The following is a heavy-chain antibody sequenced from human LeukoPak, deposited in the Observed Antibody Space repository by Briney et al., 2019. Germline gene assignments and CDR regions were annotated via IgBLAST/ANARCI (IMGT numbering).Heavy chain of an antibody. D-gene: IGHD5-18*01. CDR3: ARQPAATAAFDI. J-gene: IGHJ3*02. Sequence: PSETLSLTCTVSGGSINSYYWSWTRQPPGKGLEWIGYIYYTGGETNYNPSLKSRLTISVDTSKNQFSLMMTSVTAADTAIYYCARQPAATAAFDIWAQGTMVTVSS. V-gene: IGHV4-59*08. CDR2: IYYTGGET. CDR1: GGSINSYY.